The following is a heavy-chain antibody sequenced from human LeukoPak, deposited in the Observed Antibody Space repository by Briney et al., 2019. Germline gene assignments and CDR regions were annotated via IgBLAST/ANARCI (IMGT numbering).Heavy chain of an antibody. D-gene: IGHD6-19*01. V-gene: IGHV1-18*01. CDR3: ARGAPIAVAGNLIDY. CDR2: ISAYNGNT. CDR1: GYTFTSYG. J-gene: IGHJ4*02. Sequence: GASVKVSCKASGYTFTSYGIGWVRQAPGQGLEWMGWISAYNGNTNYAQKLQGRVTMTTDTSTSTAYMELRSLRSDDTAVYYCARGAPIAVAGNLIDYWGQGTLVTVSS.